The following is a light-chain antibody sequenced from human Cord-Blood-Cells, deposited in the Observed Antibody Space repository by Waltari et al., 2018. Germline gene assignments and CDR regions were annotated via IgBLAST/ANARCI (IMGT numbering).Light chain of an antibody. CDR3: MQLTLWWT. J-gene: IGKJ1*01. CDR2: KVS. V-gene: IGKV2-30*02. CDR1: QSLVHSDGNTY. Sequence: VVMTQVPLSLPVILGQQASLSCRSSQSLVHSDGNTYLNWFQQSPGQSPRRLMYKVSNRDSGVPDRFSGSGSGNDFPLKITRVRAEKVGFYYCMQLTLWWTFGEGTKVEIK.